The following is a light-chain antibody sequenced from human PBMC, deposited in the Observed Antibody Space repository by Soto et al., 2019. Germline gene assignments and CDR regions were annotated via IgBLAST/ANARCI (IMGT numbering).Light chain of an antibody. V-gene: IGLV2-18*02. CDR3: SSFTSSSTLV. Sequence: QSALTQPPSVSGSXXXXXXISCTGTSSDVGSYNRVSWYQQPPGTAPKLMIYEVSNRPSGVPDRFSGSKSGDTASLTISGLQAEDEADYYCSSFTSSSTLVFGGGTKLTVL. J-gene: IGLJ2*01. CDR1: SSDVGSYNR. CDR2: EVS.